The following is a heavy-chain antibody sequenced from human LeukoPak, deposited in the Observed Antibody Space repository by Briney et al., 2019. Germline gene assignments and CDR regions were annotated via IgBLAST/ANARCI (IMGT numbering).Heavy chain of an antibody. CDR2: ISWNSGSI. Sequence: GGSLRLSCAASGFTFDDYAMHWVRQAPGKGLEWVSGISWNSGSIGYADSVKGRFTISRDNAKNSLYLQMNSLTTEDTALYYCAKDSRSSTCCYQDWGQGTLVTVSS. V-gene: IGHV3-9*01. CDR3: AKDSRSSTCCYQD. D-gene: IGHD2-2*01. J-gene: IGHJ4*02. CDR1: GFTFDDYA.